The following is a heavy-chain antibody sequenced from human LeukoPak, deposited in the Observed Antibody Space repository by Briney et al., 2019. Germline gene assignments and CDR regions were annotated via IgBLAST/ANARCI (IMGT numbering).Heavy chain of an antibody. CDR2: ISYDGSNK. D-gene: IGHD1-1*01. J-gene: IGHJ4*02. Sequence: GGSLRLSCAASGFTFSSYGMHWVRQAPGKGLEWVAVISYDGSNKYYADSVKGRCTISRDDSKNTLYLQMNSLRAEDTAVYYCAKDRERVVDYWGQGTLVTVSS. CDR3: AKDRERVVDY. CDR1: GFTFSSYG. V-gene: IGHV3-30*18.